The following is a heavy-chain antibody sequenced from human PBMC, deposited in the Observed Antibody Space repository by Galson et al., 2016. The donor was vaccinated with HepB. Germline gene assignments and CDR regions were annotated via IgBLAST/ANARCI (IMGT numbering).Heavy chain of an antibody. Sequence: TLSLTCTISGGSITSGTKYWTWIRQPAGKGLEWIGGISTSGTTNYNPSLRSRATISVDTSKTQLSLKLRSVTASDTAMYYCATMPDSWDQGTLVTVSS. D-gene: IGHD2-2*01. CDR2: ISTSGTT. V-gene: IGHV4-61*02. J-gene: IGHJ4*02. CDR3: ATMPDS. CDR1: GGSITSGTKY.